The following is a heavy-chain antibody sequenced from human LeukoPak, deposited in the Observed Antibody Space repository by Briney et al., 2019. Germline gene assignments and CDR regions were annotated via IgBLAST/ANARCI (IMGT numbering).Heavy chain of an antibody. D-gene: IGHD6-25*01. CDR1: GVSISSLY. CDR3: ARSQYRTGLFDF. V-gene: IGHV4-59*01. J-gene: IGHJ4*02. CDR2: VSHGGST. Sequence: SETLSLTCTVSGVSISSLYWSWIRQPPGKGLEWIGYVSHGGSTRYNPSLKSRVTVLGDTSKNQFSLRLTFVTAADTAVYYCARSQYRTGLFDFWGQGTLVTVSS.